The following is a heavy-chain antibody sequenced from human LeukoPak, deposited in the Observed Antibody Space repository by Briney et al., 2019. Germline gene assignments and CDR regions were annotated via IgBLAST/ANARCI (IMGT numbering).Heavy chain of an antibody. V-gene: IGHV4-59*08. CDR2: IYYSGST. D-gene: IGHD3-3*01. Sequence: SETLSLTCTVSGGSISSYYWSWIRQPPGKGLEWIGYIYYSGSTNYNPSLKSRVTISVDTSKNQFSLKLSSVTAADTAVYYCARLSSMNYDFWSGYTNWFDPWGQGTLVTVSS. CDR3: ARLSSMNYDFWSGYTNWFDP. CDR1: GGSISSYY. J-gene: IGHJ5*02.